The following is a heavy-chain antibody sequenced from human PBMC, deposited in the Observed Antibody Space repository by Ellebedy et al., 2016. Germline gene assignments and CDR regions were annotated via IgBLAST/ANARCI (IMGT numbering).Heavy chain of an antibody. V-gene: IGHV5-51*01. Sequence: GESLKISCKGSGYSFTSYWIGWVRQMPGKGLEWMGIIYPGDSDTRYSPSFQGQVTISADKSISTAYLQWSSLKASDTAMYYCARPSGDMIVGEGFDYWGQGTLVTVSS. D-gene: IGHD3-22*01. CDR3: ARPSGDMIVGEGFDY. CDR1: GYSFTSYW. CDR2: IYPGDSDT. J-gene: IGHJ4*02.